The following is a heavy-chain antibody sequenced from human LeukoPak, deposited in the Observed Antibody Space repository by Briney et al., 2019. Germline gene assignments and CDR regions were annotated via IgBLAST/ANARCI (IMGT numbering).Heavy chain of an antibody. Sequence: SETLSLTCAVYGESFSGYYWTWVRQPPGKGLEWIGDINHSGRTTYNPSLKSRVIISIDTSKNLFSLNLTSVTAADTAVYYCTRPWQRRYYMDVWGKGTTVAVSS. V-gene: IGHV4-34*01. CDR1: GESFSGYY. CDR3: TRPWQRRYYMDV. CDR2: INHSGRT. J-gene: IGHJ6*03.